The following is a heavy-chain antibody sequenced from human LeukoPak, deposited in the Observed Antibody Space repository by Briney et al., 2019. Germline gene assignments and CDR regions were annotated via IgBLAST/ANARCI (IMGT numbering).Heavy chain of an antibody. CDR1: GFTFSDYS. V-gene: IGHV3-21*01. Sequence: GGSLRLSCAASGFTFSDYSMNWVRQAPGKGLEWVSSISSCSSYIYYADSVKGRFTISRDNANNSLYLQMNSLRAEDTAVYYCATRRGVYRDWFDPWGQGTLVTVSS. CDR2: ISSCSSYI. D-gene: IGHD3-10*01. CDR3: ATRRGVYRDWFDP. J-gene: IGHJ5*02.